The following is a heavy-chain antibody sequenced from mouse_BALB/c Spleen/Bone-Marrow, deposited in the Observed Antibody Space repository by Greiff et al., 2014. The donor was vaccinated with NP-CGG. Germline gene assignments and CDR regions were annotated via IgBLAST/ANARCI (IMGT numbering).Heavy chain of an antibody. CDR2: IYPYNGGT. CDR3: AREGGYYDALDF. CDR1: GYTFTDYN. D-gene: IGHD2-2*01. V-gene: IGHV1S29*02. J-gene: IGHJ4*01. Sequence: VQLKHSGPELVKPGASVKISCKASGYTFTDYNMHWVKQSHGKSLEWIGYIYPYNGGTGYNQKFKSKATLTVDTSSSTAYMELRSLTSEDSAVYYCAREGGYYDALDFWGQGTSVTVSS.